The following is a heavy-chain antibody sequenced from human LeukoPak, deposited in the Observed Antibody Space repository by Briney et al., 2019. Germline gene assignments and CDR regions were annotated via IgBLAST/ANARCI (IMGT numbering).Heavy chain of an antibody. CDR1: GFMFNNYG. J-gene: IGHJ6*03. CDR2: VTISGDTT. CDR3: ARGRGRNPSGYYYYMDV. V-gene: IGHV3-23*01. Sequence: GGSLRLSCGGSGFMFNNYGMNWVRQAPGKGLEWVSSVTISGDTTYYADPVKGRFTISRDNSKNTVFLVMSSLRAEDTAVYYCARGRGRNPSGYYYYMDVWGKGTTVTISS. D-gene: IGHD2-15*01.